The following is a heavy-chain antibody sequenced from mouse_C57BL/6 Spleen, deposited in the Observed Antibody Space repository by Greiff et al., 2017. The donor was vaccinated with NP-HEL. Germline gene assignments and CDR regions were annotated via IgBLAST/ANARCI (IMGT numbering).Heavy chain of an antibody. D-gene: IGHD2-3*01. J-gene: IGHJ2*01. Sequence: EVNLVESGGGLVKPGGSLKLSCAASGFTFSSYAMSWVRQTPEKRLEWVATISDGGSYTYYPDNVKGRFTISRDNAKNNLYLQMSHLKSEDTAMYYCARSCYDGYYVDYFDYWGQGTTLTVSS. CDR3: ARSCYDGYYVDYFDY. CDR1: GFTFSSYA. V-gene: IGHV5-4*03. CDR2: ISDGGSYT.